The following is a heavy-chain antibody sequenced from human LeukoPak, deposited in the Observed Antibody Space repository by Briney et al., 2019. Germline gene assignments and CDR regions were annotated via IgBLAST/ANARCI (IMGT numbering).Heavy chain of an antibody. V-gene: IGHV3-30*04. CDR2: ISYDGSNK. CDR1: GFTFSIYT. D-gene: IGHD3-22*01. Sequence: GRSLRLSCAASGFTFSIYTIHWVRQAPGKGLEWVALISYDGSNKYYGDSVKGRFTISRDNSKNTLYLQMNSLRADDTAVYYCATDSSPDFWGQGTLVTVSS. J-gene: IGHJ4*02. CDR3: ATDSSPDF.